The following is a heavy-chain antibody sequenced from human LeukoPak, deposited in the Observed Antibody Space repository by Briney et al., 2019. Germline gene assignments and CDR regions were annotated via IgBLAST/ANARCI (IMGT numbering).Heavy chain of an antibody. V-gene: IGHV1-69*11. CDR3: ARGRFLEWLFLDY. J-gene: IGHJ4*02. CDR1: GGTFSSYA. Sequence: SVKVSCKASGGTFSSYAISWVRQAPGQGLEWMGRIIPILGTANYAQKFQGRVTITTDESTSTAYMELSSLRSEDTAVYYCARGRFLEWLFLDYWGQGTLVTDSS. D-gene: IGHD3-3*01. CDR2: IIPILGTA.